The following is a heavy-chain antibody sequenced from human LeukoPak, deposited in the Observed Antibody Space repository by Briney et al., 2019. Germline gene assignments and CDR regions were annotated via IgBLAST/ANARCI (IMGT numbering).Heavy chain of an antibody. J-gene: IGHJ5*02. D-gene: IGHD6-13*01. Sequence: ASVKVSCKASGYTFTGYYMHWVRQAPGQGLEWMGWINPNSGGTNYAQKFQGRVTMTRDTSISTAYMELSRLRSDDTAVYYCVVEPRYGWAAAGENWFDPWGQGTLVTVSS. CDR3: VVEPRYGWAAAGENWFDP. V-gene: IGHV1-2*02. CDR2: INPNSGGT. CDR1: GYTFTGYY.